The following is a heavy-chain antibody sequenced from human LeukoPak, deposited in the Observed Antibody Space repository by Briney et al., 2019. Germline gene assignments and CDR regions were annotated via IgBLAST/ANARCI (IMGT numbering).Heavy chain of an antibody. J-gene: IGHJ6*03. CDR2: ISYDGSNK. CDR1: GFTFSSYA. V-gene: IGHV3-30*04. Sequence: PGRSLRLSCAASGFTFSSYAMHWVRQAPGKGLEWVAVISYDGSNKYYADSVKGRFTISRDNSKNTLYLQMNSLRAEDTAVYYCARVKSCSGGSCYSGIHYYYYYYMDVWGKGTTVTVSS. CDR3: ARVKSCSGGSCYSGIHYYYYYYMDV. D-gene: IGHD2-15*01.